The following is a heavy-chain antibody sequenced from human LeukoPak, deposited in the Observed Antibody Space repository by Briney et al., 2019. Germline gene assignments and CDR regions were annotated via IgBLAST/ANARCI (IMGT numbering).Heavy chain of an antibody. D-gene: IGHD3-10*01. Sequence: ASVKVSCKVSGYTLTELSMHCVRQAPGKGLEWMGGFDPEDGETIYAQKFQGRVTITADESTSTAYMELSSLRSEDTAVYYCARDEGYYYGSRSPTTHYDYYYGMDVWGQGTTVTVSS. CDR3: ARDEGYYYGSRSPTTHYDYYYGMDV. V-gene: IGHV1-24*01. J-gene: IGHJ6*02. CDR1: GYTLTELS. CDR2: FDPEDGET.